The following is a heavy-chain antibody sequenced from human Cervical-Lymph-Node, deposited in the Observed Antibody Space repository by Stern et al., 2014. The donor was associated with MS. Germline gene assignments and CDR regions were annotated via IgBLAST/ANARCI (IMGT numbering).Heavy chain of an antibody. CDR1: GGTFSTYS. CDR2: IIPVFGAT. Sequence: VQLVESGADVKKPGSSVKVSCKASGGTFSTYSFTWVRQAPGQGLEWMGGIIPVFGATNYAQKFQGRVTMTADESTSTVYMELSSLRTEDTAVYYCATDLLRDIISPYWGQGTLVTVSS. CDR3: ATDLLRDIISPY. D-gene: IGHD5/OR15-5a*01. J-gene: IGHJ4*02. V-gene: IGHV1-69*01.